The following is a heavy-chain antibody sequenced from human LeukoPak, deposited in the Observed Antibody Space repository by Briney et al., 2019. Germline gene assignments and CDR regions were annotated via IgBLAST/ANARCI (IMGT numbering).Heavy chain of an antibody. CDR1: GGSISSGDYY. D-gene: IGHD4-11*01. V-gene: IGHV4-30-4*01. Sequence: SSETLSLTCTVSGGSISSGDYYWSWIRQPPGKGLEWIGYIYYSGSTYYNPSLKSRVTISVDTSKNQFSLKLSSVTAADTAVYYCARTQDYSKGPYYYYGMDVWGQGTTVTVSS. J-gene: IGHJ6*02. CDR2: IYYSGST. CDR3: ARTQDYSKGPYYYYGMDV.